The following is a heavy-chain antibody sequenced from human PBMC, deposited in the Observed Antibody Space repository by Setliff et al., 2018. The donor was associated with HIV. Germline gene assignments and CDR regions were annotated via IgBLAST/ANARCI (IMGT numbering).Heavy chain of an antibody. CDR2: IYASGNT. CDR3: ARLMHYYDSFWVLWRENYFDS. D-gene: IGHD3-22*01. V-gene: IGHV4-61*09. J-gene: IGHJ4*01. Sequence: PSETLSLTCAVSGGSISSGSHYWSWIRQPAGKGLEWIGQIYASGNTNYNPSLKSRVTISIDTSRNQFSLKLSSVTAADTSVYYCARLMHYYDSFWVLWRENYFDSWGRGTLVTVSS. CDR1: GGSISSGSHY.